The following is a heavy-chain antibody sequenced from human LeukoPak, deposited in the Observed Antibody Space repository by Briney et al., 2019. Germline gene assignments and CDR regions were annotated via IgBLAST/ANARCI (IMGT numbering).Heavy chain of an antibody. Sequence: GESLKVSCKASGYTFTGYYMHWVRQAPGQGLEWMGWINPNSGGTNYAQKFQGRVTMTRDTSISTAYMELSRLRSDDTAVYYCARGRGAAAGLLFDYWGQGTLVTVSS. J-gene: IGHJ4*02. CDR2: INPNSGGT. V-gene: IGHV1-2*02. D-gene: IGHD6-13*01. CDR3: ARGRGAAAGLLFDY. CDR1: GYTFTGYY.